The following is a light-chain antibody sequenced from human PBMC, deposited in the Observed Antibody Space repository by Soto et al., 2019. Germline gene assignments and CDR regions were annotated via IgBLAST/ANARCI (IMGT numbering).Light chain of an antibody. V-gene: IGKV1-27*01. CDR3: QKHSSVPFT. CDR2: AAS. CDR1: QGIRNS. J-gene: IGKJ4*01. Sequence: DIQMTQSPSFLSASVGDRVTITCRASQGIRNSLAWYQHKPGKVPKLLIYAASTLYSGVSSRFSGGGSGTDFTLTIGSLQPEDVAVYYCQKHSSVPFTFGGGTKVEIK.